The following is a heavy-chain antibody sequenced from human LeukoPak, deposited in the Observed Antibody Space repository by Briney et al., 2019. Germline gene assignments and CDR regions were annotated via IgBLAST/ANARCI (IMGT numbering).Heavy chain of an antibody. CDR3: ARDFADYVTYYYGSGSWPFDY. CDR1: GYSISSGYY. J-gene: IGHJ4*02. V-gene: IGHV4-38-2*02. D-gene: IGHD3-10*01. CDR2: IYHTGST. Sequence: SETLSLTCTVSGYSISSGYYWGWIRQPPGKGLEWIGSIYHTGSTFYNPSLKSRVTISVDTSKNQFSLKLSSVTAADTAVYYCARDFADYVTYYYGSGSWPFDYWDQGTLVTVSS.